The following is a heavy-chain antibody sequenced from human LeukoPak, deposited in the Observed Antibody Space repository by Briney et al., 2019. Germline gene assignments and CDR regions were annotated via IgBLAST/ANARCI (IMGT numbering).Heavy chain of an antibody. CDR1: GGSFSGYY. CDR3: ARGLAIIAAATLGDY. Sequence: SETLSLTCAVYGGSFSGYYWSWIRQPPGKGLEWLGEINHSGSTNYNPSLKSRVTISVDTSKNQFSLKLSSVTAADTAVYYCARGLAIIAAATLGDYWGQGTLVTVSS. V-gene: IGHV4-34*01. CDR2: INHSGST. D-gene: IGHD6-13*01. J-gene: IGHJ4*02.